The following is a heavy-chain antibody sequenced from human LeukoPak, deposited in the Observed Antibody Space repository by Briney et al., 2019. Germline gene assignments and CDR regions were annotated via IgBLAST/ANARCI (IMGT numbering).Heavy chain of an antibody. CDR3: TTDPSNSYYFDY. V-gene: IGHV3-15*01. J-gene: IGHJ4*02. D-gene: IGHD2-2*01. CDR2: IKSKTDGETT. CDR1: GFTFSNAW. Sequence: GGSLRLSCAVSGFTFSNAWMTWVRQAPGKGLEWVGRIKSKTDGETTDYAAPVKGRFTISRDDSKNTLYLQMNSLKTEDTAVYYCTTDPSNSYYFDYWGQGTLVTVSS.